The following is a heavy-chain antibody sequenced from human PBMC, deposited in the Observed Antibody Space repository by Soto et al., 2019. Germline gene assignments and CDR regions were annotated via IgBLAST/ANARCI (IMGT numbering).Heavy chain of an antibody. CDR3: AREWRVTTMNYYYYGMDV. CDR2: IYYSGST. J-gene: IGHJ6*02. CDR1: GVAISSYC. V-gene: IGHV4-59*01. Sequence: AETLSLTGTGSGVAISSYCWIWIRQPPGKGLEWIGYIYYSGSTNYNPSLKSRVTISVDTSKNQFSLKLSSVTAADTAVYYCAREWRVTTMNYYYYGMDVWGQGTTVTVSS. D-gene: IGHD4-17*01.